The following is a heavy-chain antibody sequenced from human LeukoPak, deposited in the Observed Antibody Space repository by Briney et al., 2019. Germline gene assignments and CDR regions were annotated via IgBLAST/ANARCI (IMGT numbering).Heavy chain of an antibody. CDR1: GFTFSDYY. V-gene: IGHV3-11*01. CDR2: ISSSGGTI. CDR3: ARELSFGDYYDSSSLYFDY. J-gene: IGHJ4*02. D-gene: IGHD3-22*01. Sequence: PGGSLRLSCAASGFTFSDYYMSWIRQAPGKGLEWVSYISSSGGTIYYADSVKGRFTISRDNAKNSLYLQMNSLRAEDTAVYYCARELSFGDYYDSSSLYFDYWGQGTLVTVSS.